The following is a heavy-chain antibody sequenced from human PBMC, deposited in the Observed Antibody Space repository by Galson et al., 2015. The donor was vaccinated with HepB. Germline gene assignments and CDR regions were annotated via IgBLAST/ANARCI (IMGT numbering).Heavy chain of an antibody. CDR2: IGSGDHQ. CDR3: ARDYASWSRDY. J-gene: IGHJ4*02. D-gene: IGHD6-13*01. CDR1: GFTFSPYG. Sequence: SLRLSCAASGFTFSPYGMTWVRQAPGKGLEWVSTIGSGDHQFSPDSLTGRFTISRDNDKNSVYLQLTGLSAEDTAVYYCARDYASWSRDYWGQGTLGTVSS. V-gene: IGHV3-21*01.